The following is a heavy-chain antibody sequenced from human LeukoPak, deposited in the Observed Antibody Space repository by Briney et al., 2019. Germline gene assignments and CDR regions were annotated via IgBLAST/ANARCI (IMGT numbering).Heavy chain of an antibody. Sequence: SETLSLTCVVSGGSVSGYYWGWIRQPPGRGLEWIGYVYYSGSTNYNPSFKSRITISVDTSRNQFSLQLSSVTAADTAVYYCARIHRYCSGGACYVLDDWGQGTLVAVSS. V-gene: IGHV4-59*02. J-gene: IGHJ4*02. CDR3: ARIHRYCSGGACYVLDD. CDR2: VYYSGST. D-gene: IGHD2-15*01. CDR1: GGSVSGYY.